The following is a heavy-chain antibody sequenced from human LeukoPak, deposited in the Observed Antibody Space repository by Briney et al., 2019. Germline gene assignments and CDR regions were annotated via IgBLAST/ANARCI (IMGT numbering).Heavy chain of an antibody. Sequence: GGPLRPSCAASGFTFSSYGMHWVRQAPGKGLEWVAVISYDGSNKYYADSVKGRFTISRDNSKNTLYLQMNSLRAEDTAVYYCAKEAYSGYDPEIHFDYWGQGTLVTVSS. D-gene: IGHD5-12*01. V-gene: IGHV3-30*18. CDR1: GFTFSSYG. CDR2: ISYDGSNK. J-gene: IGHJ4*02. CDR3: AKEAYSGYDPEIHFDY.